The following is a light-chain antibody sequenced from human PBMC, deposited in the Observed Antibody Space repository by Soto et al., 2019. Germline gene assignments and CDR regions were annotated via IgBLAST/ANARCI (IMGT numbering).Light chain of an antibody. CDR2: AAS. J-gene: IGKJ2*01. Sequence: DIQMTQSPSSLPASVGDRVTITCRASQSISTFLNWYQHKPGKAPKLLIYAASSLQSGVPSRFSGRGSGTDFTLTMSSLQPEDFATYYCQQTFSIPYTFGQGTKLEIK. CDR1: QSISTF. V-gene: IGKV1-39*01. CDR3: QQTFSIPYT.